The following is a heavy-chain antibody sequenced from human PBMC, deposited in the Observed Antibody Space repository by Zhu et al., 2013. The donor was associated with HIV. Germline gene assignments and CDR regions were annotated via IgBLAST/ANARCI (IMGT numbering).Heavy chain of an antibody. Sequence: QVQLQQWGAGLLKPSETLSLTCAVYGGSFSGYYWSWIRQPPGKGLEWIGEINHSGSTNYNPSLKSRVTISVDTSKNQFSLKLSSVTAADTAVYYCARSGDYDSLSWFDPWGQGTLVTVSS. CDR3: ARSGDYDSLSWFDP. D-gene: IGHD4-17*01. J-gene: IGHJ5*02. V-gene: IGHV4-34*01. CDR1: GGSFSGYY. CDR2: INHSGST.